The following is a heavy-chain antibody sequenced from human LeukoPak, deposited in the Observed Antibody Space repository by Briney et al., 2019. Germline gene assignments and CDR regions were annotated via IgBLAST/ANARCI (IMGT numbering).Heavy chain of an antibody. Sequence: ASLKVSCKASGYTFTSFGFSWLRQAPGQGLEWMGWISTYNGNTYYAQKFQGRIALTTDSSTGTAYLELRRLTSDDTAVYYCARDPTSRNENVRAWFVPWGQGTLVTVSS. D-gene: IGHD2/OR15-2a*01. CDR1: GYTFTSFG. V-gene: IGHV1-18*01. J-gene: IGHJ5*02. CDR3: ARDPTSRNENVRAWFVP. CDR2: ISTYNGNT.